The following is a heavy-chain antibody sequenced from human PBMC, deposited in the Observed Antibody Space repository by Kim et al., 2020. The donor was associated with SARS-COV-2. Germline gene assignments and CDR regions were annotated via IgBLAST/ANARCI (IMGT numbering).Heavy chain of an antibody. Sequence: ASVKVSCKASGYTFLNYAMHWVRQAPGQRLEWMGWINAGSGNKEYSQKFQGRLIITRDTSASTDYMELSSLRSEDTAVYYCARGGAVLRFLEWLSSYFDYWGQGTLVTVSS. J-gene: IGHJ4*02. V-gene: IGHV1-3*01. CDR1: GYTFLNYA. CDR3: ARGGAVLRFLEWLSSYFDY. CDR2: INAGSGNK. D-gene: IGHD3-3*01.